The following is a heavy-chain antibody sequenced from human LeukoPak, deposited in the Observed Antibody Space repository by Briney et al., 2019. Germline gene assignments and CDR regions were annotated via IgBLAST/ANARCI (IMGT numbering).Heavy chain of an antibody. J-gene: IGHJ4*02. Sequence: GGSLRLSCAVSGFTFSSYAMHWVRQTPGKGLEWVSGISWNGVNIGYGDSVKGRFAVSRDNAKNSLYLQMNSLRVEDTALYYCAKGGSYYDFWSSYNWGQGTLVTVSS. CDR1: GFTFSSYA. D-gene: IGHD3-3*01. CDR3: AKGGSYYDFWSSYN. CDR2: ISWNGVNI. V-gene: IGHV3-9*01.